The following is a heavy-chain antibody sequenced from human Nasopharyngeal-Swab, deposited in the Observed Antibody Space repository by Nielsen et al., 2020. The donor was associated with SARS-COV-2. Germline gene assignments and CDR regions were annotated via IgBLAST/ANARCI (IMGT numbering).Heavy chain of an antibody. V-gene: IGHV4-59*13. J-gene: IGHJ2*01. CDR1: GGSISGYY. D-gene: IGHD1-26*01. Sequence: SETLSLTCSVSGGSISGYYWSWIRQPPGKGLEWIGYVYFSGSTNYNPSLKSRVTISVDTSKSQFSLKLTSVTAADTAVYYCARAANSGDWYFDLWGRGTLVTVSS. CDR2: VYFSGST. CDR3: ARAANSGDWYFDL.